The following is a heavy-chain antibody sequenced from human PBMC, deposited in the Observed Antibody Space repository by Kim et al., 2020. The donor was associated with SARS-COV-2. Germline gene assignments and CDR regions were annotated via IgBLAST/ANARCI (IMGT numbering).Heavy chain of an antibody. CDR3: AEDIWGYSSSSYDH. J-gene: IGHJ4*02. V-gene: IGHV3-23*01. Sequence: AESAKGRFTISRDNSKNTLHLKMNSLRAEDTALYYCAEDIWGYSSSSYDHWGQGTLVTVSS. D-gene: IGHD6-6*01.